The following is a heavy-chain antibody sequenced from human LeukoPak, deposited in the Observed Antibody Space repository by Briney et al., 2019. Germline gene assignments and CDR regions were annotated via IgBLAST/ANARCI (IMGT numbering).Heavy chain of an antibody. D-gene: IGHD3-10*01. J-gene: IGHJ4*02. Sequence: GGSLRLSCAASGFTMSSYDMHWVRQAPGKGLEWVAFIQYGENNKYYADSVKGRFTISRDTSKNTLYLQMNSLRAEDTAVYYCAKLLRFGELLATDYWGQGTLVTVSS. CDR1: GFTMSSYD. CDR2: IQYGENNK. V-gene: IGHV3-30*02. CDR3: AKLLRFGELLATDY.